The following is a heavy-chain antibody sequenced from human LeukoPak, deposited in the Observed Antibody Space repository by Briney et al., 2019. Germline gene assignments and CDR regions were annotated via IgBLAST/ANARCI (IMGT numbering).Heavy chain of an antibody. CDR2: ISAYNGNT. V-gene: IGHV1-18*01. CDR3: AGDDCSGGTCYLGDY. CDR1: GYTFTSYG. D-gene: IGHD2-15*01. J-gene: IGHJ4*02. Sequence: ASVKVSCKASGYTFTSYGISWVRQAPGQGLEWMGWISAYNGNTNYAQKLQGRVTMTTDTSTNTVYMEVRSLRSDDTAVYYCAGDDCSGGTCYLGDYWGQGTLVTVSS.